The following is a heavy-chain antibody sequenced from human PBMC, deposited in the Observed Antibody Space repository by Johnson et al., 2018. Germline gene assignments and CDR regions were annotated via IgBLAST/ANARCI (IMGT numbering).Heavy chain of an antibody. D-gene: IGHD2/OR15-2a*01. V-gene: IGHV3-30-3*01. CDR3: ARAVWEYFYH. Sequence: VQLVETGGGVVQPGRSLRLSCAASGFTFSSYAMHWVRQAPGKGLEWVAVISYDGSNKYYADSVKGRFTISRDNSKNSLYLQMNSLRAEDTAVYYCARAVWEYFYHWGQGTLVTVSS. J-gene: IGHJ1*01. CDR1: GFTFSSYA. CDR2: ISYDGSNK.